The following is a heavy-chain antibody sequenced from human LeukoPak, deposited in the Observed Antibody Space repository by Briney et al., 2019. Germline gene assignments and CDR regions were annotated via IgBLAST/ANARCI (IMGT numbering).Heavy chain of an antibody. D-gene: IGHD2-15*01. J-gene: IGHJ3*02. CDR1: GLTFSSHW. Sequence: GGSLRLSCAASGLTFSSHWMHWVRQAPGKGLVWVSAITDNGVSAYYADSVKGRFTISRDNSKNTLYLQMNSLRAEDTAVYYCAKVNEHCSGGSCYYDAFDIWGQGTMVTVSS. CDR2: ITDNGVSA. CDR3: AKVNEHCSGGSCYYDAFDI. V-gene: IGHV3-23*01.